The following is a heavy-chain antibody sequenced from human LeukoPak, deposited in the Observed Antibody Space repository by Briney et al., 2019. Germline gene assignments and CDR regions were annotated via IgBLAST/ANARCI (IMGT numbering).Heavy chain of an antibody. V-gene: IGHV3-74*01. Sequence: GGSLRLSCAASGFTFSSYWMHWVRQAPGKGLVWVSRINSDGSSTSYADSVKGRFTISRDNAKNTLYLQMNSLRAEDTAVYYCAKDLFVTDYYDSSGYYFDYWGQGTLVTVSS. CDR2: INSDGSST. J-gene: IGHJ4*02. CDR1: GFTFSSYW. CDR3: AKDLFVTDYYDSSGYYFDY. D-gene: IGHD3-22*01.